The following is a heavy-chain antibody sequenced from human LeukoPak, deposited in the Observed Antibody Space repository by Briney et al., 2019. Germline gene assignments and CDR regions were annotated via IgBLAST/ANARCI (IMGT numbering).Heavy chain of an antibody. CDR3: ASEGFWSGYPDAFDI. CDR2: VYYSGST. Sequence: SETLSLTCTVSGGSISSYYWSWIRQPPGKGLEWIGYVYYSGSTNYNPSLKSRVTISVDTSKNQFSLKLSSVTAADTAVYYCASEGFWSGYPDAFDIWGQGTMVTVSS. V-gene: IGHV4-59*01. D-gene: IGHD3-3*01. J-gene: IGHJ3*02. CDR1: GGSISSYY.